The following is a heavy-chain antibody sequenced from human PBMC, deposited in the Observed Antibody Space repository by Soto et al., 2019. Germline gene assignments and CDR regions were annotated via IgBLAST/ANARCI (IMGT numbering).Heavy chain of an antibody. CDR1: GFTFRSYV. J-gene: IGHJ4*02. V-gene: IGHV3-33*05. CDR2: TSYDGSNN. D-gene: IGHD3-16*01. CDR3: ARWGTTGGLDV. Sequence: QVQLVESGGGVVQPGTSLRLSCVGSGFTFRSYVIHWVRQAPGKGLEWVALTSYDGSNNFYGDSVKGRFTISRDNTRNTVELQMDSLRFEGTALYYCARWGTTGGLDVWGQGTLVSVSS.